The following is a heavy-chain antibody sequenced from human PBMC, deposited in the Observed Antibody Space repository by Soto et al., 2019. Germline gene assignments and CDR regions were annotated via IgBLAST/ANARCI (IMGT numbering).Heavy chain of an antibody. V-gene: IGHV3-23*01. J-gene: IGHJ4*02. CDR1: GFTFSSYA. CDR2: ISGSGGST. CDR3: AKDSFGESGFDY. Sequence: GGSLRLSCAASGFTFSSYAMSWVRQAPGKGLEWVSAISGSGGSTYYADSVKGRFTIPRDNSKNTLYLQMNSLRAEDTAVYYCAKDSFGESGFDYWGQGTLVTVSS. D-gene: IGHD4-17*01.